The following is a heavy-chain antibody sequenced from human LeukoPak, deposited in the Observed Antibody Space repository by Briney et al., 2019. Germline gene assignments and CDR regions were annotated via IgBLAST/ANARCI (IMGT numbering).Heavy chain of an antibody. CDR2: INPNSGGT. CDR1: GYTFTGYY. Sequence: ASVKVSCKASGYTFTGYYLHWVRQAPGQGLEWMGWINPNSGGTNYAQKFQGRVTMTRDTSISTAYMEVSRLRSDDTAVYYCAKNSIRTQLWRDYYYMDVWGKGTTVTVSS. V-gene: IGHV1-2*02. D-gene: IGHD5-18*01. CDR3: AKNSIRTQLWRDYYYMDV. J-gene: IGHJ6*03.